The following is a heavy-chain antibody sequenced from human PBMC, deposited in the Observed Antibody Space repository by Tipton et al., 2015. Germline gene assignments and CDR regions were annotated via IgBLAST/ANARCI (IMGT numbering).Heavy chain of an antibody. D-gene: IGHD2-2*03. CDR3: ARQTYGYCTSSNCYDGAFDI. CDR2: IYHSGST. Sequence: TLSLTCSVSGGSINKYYLTWIRQPPGKGLEWIGYIYHSGSTNVNPSLKSRVTISIDTSKNQFSLKLNSVTAADTAVYYCARQTYGYCTSSNCYDGAFDIWGQGTVVTVSP. J-gene: IGHJ3*02. V-gene: IGHV4-59*01. CDR1: GGSINKYY.